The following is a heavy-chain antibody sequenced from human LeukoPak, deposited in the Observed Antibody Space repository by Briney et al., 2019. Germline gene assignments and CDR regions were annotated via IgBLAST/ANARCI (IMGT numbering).Heavy chain of an antibody. CDR2: IYYSGST. Sequence: SETLSLTCTVSGGSITSYYWSWIRQPPGKGLEWIGYIYYSGSTNYNPSLKSRVTMSIDTSKKQFSLNLSSVTAADTAVYYCAEVLSSDVFDIWGQGTMVTVSS. J-gene: IGHJ3*02. D-gene: IGHD2/OR15-2a*01. CDR1: GGSITSYY. V-gene: IGHV4-59*01. CDR3: AEVLSSDVFDI.